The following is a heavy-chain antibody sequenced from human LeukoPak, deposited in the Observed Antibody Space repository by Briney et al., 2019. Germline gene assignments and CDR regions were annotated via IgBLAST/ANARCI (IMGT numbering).Heavy chain of an antibody. Sequence: GASVKVSCKASGYTFTDRYMHWVRQAPGQGLEWMGWIDPNSGATTYAQKFQGRVTMTRDTSISTAYMELSSLRSDDTAVYYCAREGVGATVPNWFDPWGQGTLVTVSS. J-gene: IGHJ5*02. CDR1: GYTFTDRY. CDR3: AREGVGATVPNWFDP. CDR2: IDPNSGAT. D-gene: IGHD1-26*01. V-gene: IGHV1-2*02.